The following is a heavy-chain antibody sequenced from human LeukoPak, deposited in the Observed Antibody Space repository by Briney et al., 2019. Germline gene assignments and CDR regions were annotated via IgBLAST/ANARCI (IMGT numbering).Heavy chain of an antibody. CDR3: AFMVPDIVVVLAAIRSFAFDI. CDR1: GYTFTSYG. V-gene: IGHV1-69*13. D-gene: IGHD2-2*02. CDR2: IIPFFGTA. J-gene: IGHJ3*02. Sequence: ASVKVSCKASGYTFTSYGISWVRQAPGQGLEWMGGIIPFFGTANYAQKFQGRVTITADESTSTAYMELSSLRSEDTAVYYCAFMVPDIVVVLAAIRSFAFDIWGQGTMVTVSS.